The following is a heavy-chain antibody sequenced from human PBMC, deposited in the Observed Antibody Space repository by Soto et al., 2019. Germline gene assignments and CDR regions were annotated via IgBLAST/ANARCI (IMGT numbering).Heavy chain of an antibody. D-gene: IGHD3-9*01. CDR3: AKDLQPDGIWTFHY. Sequence: SLRLSCAASGFTLSTYTMNWVRQAPGKGLEWVSGIIQNGETYYTGSVKGRFTISRDNSKNMVYLQMDSLRADDTALYYCAKDLQPDGIWTFHYWRQGTLDTV. CDR1: GFTLSTYT. J-gene: IGHJ4*02. CDR2: IIQNGET. V-gene: IGHV3-23*01.